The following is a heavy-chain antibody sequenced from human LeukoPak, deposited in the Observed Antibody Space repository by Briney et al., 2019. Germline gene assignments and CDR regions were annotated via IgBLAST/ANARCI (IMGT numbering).Heavy chain of an antibody. V-gene: IGHV4-30-2*01. CDR2: IYHSGST. CDR1: GGSISSGGYY. Sequence: PSETLSLTCTVSGGSISSGGYYWSWIRQPPGKGLEWIGYIYHSGSTYYNPSLKSRVTISVDRSKNQFSLKLSSVTAADTAVYYCARGSLGDEYSSSSDFDYWGQGTQVTVSS. J-gene: IGHJ4*02. CDR3: ARGSLGDEYSSSSDFDY. D-gene: IGHD6-6*01.